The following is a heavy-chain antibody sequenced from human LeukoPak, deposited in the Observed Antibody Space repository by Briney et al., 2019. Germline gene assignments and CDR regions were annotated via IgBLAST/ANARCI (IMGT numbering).Heavy chain of an antibody. V-gene: IGHV3-30-3*01. D-gene: IGHD3-3*01. CDR1: GFTFSSYA. J-gene: IGHJ4*02. CDR3: AKDPDSKDFWSGYSDY. CDR2: ISYDGSNK. Sequence: GGSLRLSCAASGFTFSSYAMHWVRQAPGKGLEWVAVISYDGSNKYYADSVKGRFTISRDNSKNTLYLQMNSLRAEDTAVYYCAKDPDSKDFWSGYSDYWGQGTLVTVSS.